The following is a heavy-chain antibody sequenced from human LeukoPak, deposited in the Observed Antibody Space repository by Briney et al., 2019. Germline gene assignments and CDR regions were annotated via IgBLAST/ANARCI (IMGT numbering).Heavy chain of an antibody. V-gene: IGHV3-74*01. CDR1: GFTFSSYW. CDR2: INSDGSST. J-gene: IGHJ4*02. CDR3: AKDHESSGSGELGF. D-gene: IGHD3-10*01. Sequence: PGGSLRLSCAASGFTFSSYWMHWVRQAPGKGLVWVSRINSDGSSTSYADSVKGRFTISRDNAKNSLYLQMNNLRAEDTAVYYCAKDHESSGSGELGFWGQGTLVTVSS.